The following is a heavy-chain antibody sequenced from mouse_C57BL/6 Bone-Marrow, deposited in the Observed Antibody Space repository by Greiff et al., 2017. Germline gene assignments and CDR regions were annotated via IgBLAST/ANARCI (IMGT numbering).Heavy chain of an antibody. CDR2: INPNSGYT. J-gene: IGHJ2*01. CDR1: GYTFTSYW. CDR3: ARINYGNYSGDY. V-gene: IGHV1-7*01. D-gene: IGHD2-1*01. Sequence: VQLQQSGAELVKPGASVKLSCKASGYTFTSYWMHWVNQRPGQGLEWIGYINPNSGYTKYNQKFKDKATLTADKSSSTAYMQLSSLTYEDSAVYYCARINYGNYSGDYWGQGTTLTVSS.